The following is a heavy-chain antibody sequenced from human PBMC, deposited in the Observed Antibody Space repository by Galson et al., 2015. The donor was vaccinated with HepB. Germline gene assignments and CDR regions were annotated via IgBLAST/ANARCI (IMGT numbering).Heavy chain of an antibody. D-gene: IGHD6-19*01. CDR3: ARRKGVIAVAGPSDY. V-gene: IGHV1-18*01. CDR1: GYTFTSYG. CDR2: ISAYNGNT. Sequence: SVKVSCKASGYTFTSYGISWVRQAPGQGLEWMGWISAYNGNTNYAQKLQGRVTMTTDTSTSTAYMELRSLRSDDTAVYYCARRKGVIAVAGPSDYWGQGTLVTVSS. J-gene: IGHJ4*02.